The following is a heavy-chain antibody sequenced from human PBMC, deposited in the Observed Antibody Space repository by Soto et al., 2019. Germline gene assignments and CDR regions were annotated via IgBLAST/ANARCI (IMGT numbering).Heavy chain of an antibody. D-gene: IGHD2-15*01. CDR3: ARRKNTPLLDY. CDR2: INHSGST. CDR1: GGSFSGYY. J-gene: IGHJ4*02. Sequence: SETLSLTCAVVGGSFSGYYCTWIRQPPGTGLEWIGEINHSGSTNYNPSLKSRVTISVDTSKNQFSLKLTSVTAADTAVYYCARRKNTPLLDYRGQGTLVTVS. V-gene: IGHV4-34*01.